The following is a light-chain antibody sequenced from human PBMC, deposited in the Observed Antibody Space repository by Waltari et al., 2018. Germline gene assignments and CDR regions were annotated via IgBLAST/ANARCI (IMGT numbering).Light chain of an antibody. CDR3: GTWDSSLSAVV. V-gene: IGLV1-51*01. J-gene: IGLJ2*01. CDR2: DTH. Sequence: QSVLTQPPSVSAAPGQKATIPCSGGRPHLGPQHVSWSQQLPATVPQLLIYDTHTRPSGIPDRFSGSKSGTSATLGITGLQTGDEADYYCGTWDSSLSAVVFGGGTKLTVL. CDR1: RPHLGPQH.